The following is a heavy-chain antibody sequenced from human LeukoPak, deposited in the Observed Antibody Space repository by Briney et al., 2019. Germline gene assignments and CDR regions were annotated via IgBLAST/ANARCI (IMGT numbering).Heavy chain of an antibody. D-gene: IGHD5-18*01. CDR2: IKKDGSEK. CDR3: TRHLSGVTGYTYGRGIDY. J-gene: IGHJ4*02. V-gene: IGHV3-7*01. CDR1: GGSFSGYY. Sequence: QPSETLSLTCAVYGGSFSGYYWSWVRQAPGKGLEWVAKIKKDGSEKYYVDSVKGRFTISRDNAKTSLSLQMNSLSPEDTAVYYCTRHLSGVTGYTYGRGIDYWGQGTLVTVSS.